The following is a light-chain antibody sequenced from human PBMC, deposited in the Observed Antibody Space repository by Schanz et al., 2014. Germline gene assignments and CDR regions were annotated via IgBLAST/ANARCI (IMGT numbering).Light chain of an antibody. Sequence: QSVLTQPPSASGTPGQRVTISCSGSSSNIGSNTVNWYQQLPGTAPKLLIYSNNQRPSGVPDRFSGSKSGTSASLAISGLQSEDEADYYCCSYAGRSLIFGGGTKLT. CDR3: CSYAGRSLI. CDR2: SNN. V-gene: IGLV1-44*01. J-gene: IGLJ2*01. CDR1: SSNIGSNT.